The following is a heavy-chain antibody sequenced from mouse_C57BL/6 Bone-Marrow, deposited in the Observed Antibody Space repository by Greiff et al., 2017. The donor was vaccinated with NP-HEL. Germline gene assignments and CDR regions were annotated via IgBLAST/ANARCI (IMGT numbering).Heavy chain of an antibody. D-gene: IGHD1-1*01. CDR2: IYPGDGDT. Sequence: QVQLQQSGPELVKPGASVKISCKASGSAFSSSWMNWVKQRPGKGLEWIGRIYPGDGDTNYNGKFKGKATLTADKSSSTAYMQLSSLTSEDSAVYFCARPYYGSSYFDYWGQGTTLTVSS. V-gene: IGHV1-82*01. CDR3: ARPYYGSSYFDY. J-gene: IGHJ2*01. CDR1: GSAFSSSW.